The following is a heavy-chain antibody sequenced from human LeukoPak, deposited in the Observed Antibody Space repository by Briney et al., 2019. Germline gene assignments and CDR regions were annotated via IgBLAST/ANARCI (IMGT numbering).Heavy chain of an antibody. CDR1: GYTFTSYG. Sequence: GASVKVSCKASGYTFTSYGISWVRQAPGQGLEWMGWISAYNGNTNYAQKLQGRVTMTTDTSTSTAYMELRSLRSDDTAVYYCARGSVYDSWDDAFDIWGQGTMVTVSS. J-gene: IGHJ3*02. V-gene: IGHV1-18*01. D-gene: IGHD3-22*01. CDR2: ISAYNGNT. CDR3: ARGSVYDSWDDAFDI.